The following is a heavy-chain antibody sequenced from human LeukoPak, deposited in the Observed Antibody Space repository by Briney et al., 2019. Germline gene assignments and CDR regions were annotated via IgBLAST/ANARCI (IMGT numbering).Heavy chain of an antibody. D-gene: IGHD3-16*01. J-gene: IGHJ4*02. CDR1: GGTFSSYA. V-gene: IGHV1-69*04. CDR2: IIPIFGIA. CDR3: ARDGGTQHY. Sequence: ASVKVSCTASGGTFSSYAISWVRQAPAQGLEWMGRIIPIFGIANYAQKFQGRVTITADKSTSIAYMELSSLRSEDTAVYYCARDGGTQHYWGQGTLVTVSS.